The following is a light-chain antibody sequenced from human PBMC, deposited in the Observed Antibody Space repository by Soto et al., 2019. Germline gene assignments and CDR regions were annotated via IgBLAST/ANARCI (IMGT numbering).Light chain of an antibody. J-gene: IGLJ1*01. Sequence: QSALTQPASVSGSPGQSITISCTGTSSDIGGYNYVSWYQHHPGKAHKLMISGVSNRPSGVSNRFSGSKSGNTASLTISGLQAEDEADYYCSSYTSSSTLVFGSATKLTVL. CDR3: SSYTSSSTLV. CDR1: SSDIGGYNY. CDR2: GVS. V-gene: IGLV2-14*01.